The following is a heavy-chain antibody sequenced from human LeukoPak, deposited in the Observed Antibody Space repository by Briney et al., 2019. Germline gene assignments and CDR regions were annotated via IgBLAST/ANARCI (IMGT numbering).Heavy chain of an antibody. Sequence: GGSLRLSCAASGFTFDDYGMSWVRQAPGKGLEWVSGINWNGGSTSYADSVKGRFTISRDNAKNSLYLQMNSLRAEDTALYYCARGSGFADTYYYDSSGYYLSDYWGQGTLVTVSS. CDR2: INWNGGST. D-gene: IGHD3-22*01. J-gene: IGHJ4*02. CDR3: ARGSGFADTYYYDSSGYYLSDY. V-gene: IGHV3-20*04. CDR1: GFTFDDYG.